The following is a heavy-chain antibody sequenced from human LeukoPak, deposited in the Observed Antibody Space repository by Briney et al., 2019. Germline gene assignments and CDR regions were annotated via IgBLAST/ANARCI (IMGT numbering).Heavy chain of an antibody. CDR1: GFTFSTYV. CDR2: ISSNGDNT. Sequence: GGSLRLSCSVSGFTFSTYVMRWVRQAPGKGLEYVPAISSNGDNTYYADSVKGRFTISRDNSKNTLYLQMSSLRADDTAVYYCVRGTGYWGQGTLVTVS. J-gene: IGHJ4*02. V-gene: IGHV3-64D*06. CDR3: VRGTGY.